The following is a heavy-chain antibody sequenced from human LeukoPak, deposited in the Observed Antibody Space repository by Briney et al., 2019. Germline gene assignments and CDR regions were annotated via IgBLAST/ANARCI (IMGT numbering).Heavy chain of an antibody. J-gene: IGHJ6*02. Sequence: GESLKISRKGSGYSFGSQWIGWVRQVPGKGLEWMGIIYPGDSDSRYSPSFQGQVTISADKSISTAYLQWGSLRASDTAIYYCTRVIIGGNYGGFYGLDVWGQGTTVIVSS. V-gene: IGHV5-51*01. CDR1: GYSFGSQW. CDR2: IYPGDSDS. CDR3: TRVIIGGNYGGFYGLDV. D-gene: IGHD4-4*01.